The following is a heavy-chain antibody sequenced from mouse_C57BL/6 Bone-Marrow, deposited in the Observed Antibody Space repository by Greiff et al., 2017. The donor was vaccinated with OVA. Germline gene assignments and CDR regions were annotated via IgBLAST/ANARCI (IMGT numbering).Heavy chain of an antibody. V-gene: IGHV2-9-1*01. D-gene: IGHD2-3*01. CDR1: GFSLTSYA. CDR3: ARDDGSFDY. Sequence: VKLMESGPGLVAPSQSLSITCTVSGFSLTSYAISWVRQPPGQGLEWLGVIWPGGGTNYNSPLKSRLRISTDNSKSQVYLKINSLQTDDTARYYCARDDGSFDYAGQGTALTVSS. CDR2: IWPGGGT. J-gene: IGHJ2*01.